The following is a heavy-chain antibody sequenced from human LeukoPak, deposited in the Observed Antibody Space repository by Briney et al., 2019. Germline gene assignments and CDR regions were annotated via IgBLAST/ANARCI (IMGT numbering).Heavy chain of an antibody. CDR1: GGSISSYY. J-gene: IGHJ5*02. CDR2: IYYSGSI. D-gene: IGHD6-19*01. Sequence: SETLSLTCTVSGGSISSYYWSWIRQPPGKGLEWIGYIYYSGSINYNPSLKSRVTISVDTSKNQFSLKLSSVTAADTAVYYCARGYSSGWYVNWFDPWGQGTLVTVSS. CDR3: ARGYSSGWYVNWFDP. V-gene: IGHV4-59*01.